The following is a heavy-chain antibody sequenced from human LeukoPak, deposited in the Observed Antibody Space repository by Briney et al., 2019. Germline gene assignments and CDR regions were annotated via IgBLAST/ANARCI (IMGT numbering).Heavy chain of an antibody. J-gene: IGHJ4*02. CDR3: ARVPGPYSTSRFDY. CDR1: GYTFTGYY. Sequence: ASVKVSCKTSGYTFTGYYLHWVRQAPGQGLEWMGRIDPDSGGTHYAQKFQVKVTVTRDTSITTVYMELSGLTSDDTAVYYCARVPGPYSTSRFDYWGQGTLVTVSS. CDR2: IDPDSGGT. D-gene: IGHD6-13*01. V-gene: IGHV1-2*02.